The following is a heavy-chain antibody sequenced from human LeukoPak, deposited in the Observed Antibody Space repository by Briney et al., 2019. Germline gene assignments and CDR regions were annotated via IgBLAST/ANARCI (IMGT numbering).Heavy chain of an antibody. Sequence: PGRSLRLSCAASGFTFDDYAMHWVRQAPGKGLEWVSGISWNSDSIGYADSVKSRFTISRDNAKNSLYLQMNSLRAEDTALYYCAKDRGIEYSSGWFGYWGQGTLVTVSS. D-gene: IGHD6-19*01. J-gene: IGHJ5*01. V-gene: IGHV3-9*01. CDR3: AKDRGIEYSSGWFGY. CDR2: ISWNSDSI. CDR1: GFTFDDYA.